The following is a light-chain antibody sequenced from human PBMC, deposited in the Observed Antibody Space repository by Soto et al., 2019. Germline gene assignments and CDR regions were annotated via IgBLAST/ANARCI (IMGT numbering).Light chain of an antibody. V-gene: IGKV3D-11*01. CDR2: LTS. CDR1: QAVNTR. J-gene: IGKJ1*01. CDR3: QQNAITPPWT. Sequence: EIVLTHSPATLSSFPGDMVTLSCRASQAVNTRLAWYQHKPGEAPRLLIYLTSNRAAGIPARFSGSGSETDFTLTISRLEPEDFATYYCQQNAITPPWTIGQGTKVDIK.